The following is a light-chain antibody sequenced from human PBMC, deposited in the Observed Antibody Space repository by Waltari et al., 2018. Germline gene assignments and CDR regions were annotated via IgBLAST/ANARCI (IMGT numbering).Light chain of an antibody. CDR1: QRISDY. Sequence: DIQMTQSPTSLSASVGDRVTITCRASQRISDYLNWYQQKPGEAPKLRIYRASNLHSGVPSRCSGSGSGTEFTLTITNLQSDDFATYYCQQKYTTPRTFGHGTKVEVK. J-gene: IGKJ1*01. CDR2: RAS. CDR3: QQKYTTPRT. V-gene: IGKV1-39*01.